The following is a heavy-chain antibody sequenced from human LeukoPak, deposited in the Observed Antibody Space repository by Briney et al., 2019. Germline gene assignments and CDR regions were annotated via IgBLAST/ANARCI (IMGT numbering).Heavy chain of an antibody. V-gene: IGHV4-34*01. J-gene: IGHJ6*02. CDR1: GGSFSGYY. CDR3: ARVGYYGSGKVYYYYYGMDV. Sequence: PSETLSLTCAVYGGSFSGYYWSWIRQPPGKGLEWIGEINHSGSTNNNPSLKSRVTISVDTSKNQFSLKLSSVTAADTAVYYCARVGYYGSGKVYYYYYGMDVWGQGTTVTVSS. D-gene: IGHD3-10*01. CDR2: INHSGST.